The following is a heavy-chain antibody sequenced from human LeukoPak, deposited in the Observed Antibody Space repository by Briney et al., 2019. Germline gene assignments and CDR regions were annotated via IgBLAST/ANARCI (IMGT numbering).Heavy chain of an antibody. V-gene: IGHV1-18*01. CDR2: ISAYNGNT. Sequence: GASVKVSCKASGYTFTSYGISWVRQAPGQGLEWMGWISAYNGNTIYAQKLQGRVTMTTDTSTSTAYMELRSLRSDDTAVYYCARDVAAAGAYYFDYWGQGTLVTVSS. D-gene: IGHD6-13*01. J-gene: IGHJ4*02. CDR1: GYTFTSYG. CDR3: ARDVAAAGAYYFDY.